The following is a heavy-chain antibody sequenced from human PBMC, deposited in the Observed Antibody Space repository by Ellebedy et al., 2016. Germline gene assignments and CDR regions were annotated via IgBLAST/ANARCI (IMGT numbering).Heavy chain of an antibody. V-gene: IGHV3-30*03. D-gene: IGHD6-13*01. CDR1: GFTFSSYG. Sequence: GESLKISXAASGFTFSSYGMHWVRQAPGKGLEWVAVISYDGSNKYYADSVKGRFTISRDNSKNTLYLQMNSLRAEDTAVYYCARGQQPIPYYFDYWGQGTLVTVSS. CDR2: ISYDGSNK. CDR3: ARGQQPIPYYFDY. J-gene: IGHJ4*02.